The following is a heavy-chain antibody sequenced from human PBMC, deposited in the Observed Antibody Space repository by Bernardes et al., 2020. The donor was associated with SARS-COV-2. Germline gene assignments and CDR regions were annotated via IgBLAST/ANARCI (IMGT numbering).Heavy chain of an antibody. CDR1: GFTFSGFG. Sequence: GGSLRLSCVTSGFTFSGFGMSWVRQAPGKGLEWVSGISATGSSTYYADSVKGTFTISRDNFKDTLYLQMDSLRADDTAVYYCAKDALGDTPPYYYNGMDVWGQGTTVIVSS. CDR2: ISATGSST. CDR3: AKDALGDTPPYYYNGMDV. D-gene: IGHD2-21*01. J-gene: IGHJ6*02. V-gene: IGHV3-23*01.